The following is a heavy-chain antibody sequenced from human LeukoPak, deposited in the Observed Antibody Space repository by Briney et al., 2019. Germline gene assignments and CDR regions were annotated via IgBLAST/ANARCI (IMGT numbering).Heavy chain of an antibody. CDR3: ARVGSGWYYAY. D-gene: IGHD6-19*01. CDR1: GGTFSSYA. V-gene: IGHV1-69*04. CDR2: IIPILGIA. Sequence: SSVKVSCKASGGTFSSYAISWVRQAPGQGLEWMGRIIPILGIANYAQKFQGRVTITADKSTSTAYMELSSLRSEDTAVYYCARVGSGWYYAYWGQGTLVTVSS. J-gene: IGHJ4*02.